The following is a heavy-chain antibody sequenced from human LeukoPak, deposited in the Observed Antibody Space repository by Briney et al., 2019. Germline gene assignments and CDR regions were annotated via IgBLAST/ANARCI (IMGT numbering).Heavy chain of an antibody. CDR2: IKQDGSEK. Sequence: GGSLRLSCAASGFTFSSYWMSWVRQAPGKGLEWVANIKQDGSEKYYVDSVKGRFTISRDNAKNSVYLQMNSLRAEDTAVYYCARQREWELQYFDYWGQGTLVTVSS. CDR1: GFTFSSYW. J-gene: IGHJ4*02. D-gene: IGHD1-26*01. V-gene: IGHV3-7*01. CDR3: ARQREWELQYFDY.